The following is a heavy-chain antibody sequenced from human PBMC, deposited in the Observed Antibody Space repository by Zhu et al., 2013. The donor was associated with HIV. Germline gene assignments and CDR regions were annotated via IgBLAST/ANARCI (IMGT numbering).Heavy chain of an antibody. CDR3: AREGFPTIFGVAPFDY. Sequence: VQLVESGGGLVQPGGSLRLSCAASGFTFSSYGMHWVRQAPGKGLEWVAVIWYDGSNKYYADSVKGRFTISRDNSKNTLYLQMNSLRAEDTAVYYCAREGFPTIFGVAPFDYWGQGTLVTVSS. V-gene: IGHV3-33*01. CDR2: IWYDGSNK. J-gene: IGHJ4*02. CDR1: GFTFSSYG. D-gene: IGHD3-3*01.